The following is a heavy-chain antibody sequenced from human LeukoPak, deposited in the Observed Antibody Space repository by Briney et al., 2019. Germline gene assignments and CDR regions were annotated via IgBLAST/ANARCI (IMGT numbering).Heavy chain of an antibody. D-gene: IGHD6-25*01. CDR1: GFTFSNFA. Sequence: GGSLRLSCATSGFTFSNFAMSWVRQAPGEGLEWVSGIDGGGGGAYYADSVKGRFTISRDNSKATLYLQVNCLRVEDTAIYYCGKDSRGYNRPIDSWGQGTLVTVSS. CDR3: GKDSRGYNRPIDS. CDR2: IDGGGGGA. J-gene: IGHJ4*02. V-gene: IGHV3-23*01.